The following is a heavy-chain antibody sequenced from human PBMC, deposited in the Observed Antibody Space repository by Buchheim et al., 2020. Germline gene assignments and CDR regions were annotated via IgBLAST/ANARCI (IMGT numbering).Heavy chain of an antibody. CDR2: ISYDGSNK. Sequence: QVQLVESGGGVVQPGRSLRLSCAASGFTFSSYGMHWVRQAPGKGLEWVAVISYDGSNKYYADSVKGRFTISRDNSKNTLYLQMNSLRAEDTAVYYCAKEFVWYYFDYWGQGTL. J-gene: IGHJ4*02. D-gene: IGHD2-21*01. CDR3: AKEFVWYYFDY. CDR1: GFTFSSYG. V-gene: IGHV3-30*18.